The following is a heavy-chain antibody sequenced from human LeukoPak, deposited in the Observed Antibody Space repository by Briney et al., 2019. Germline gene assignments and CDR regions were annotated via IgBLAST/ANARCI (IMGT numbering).Heavy chain of an antibody. CDR1: GFTFSNYW. CDR2: IKQDGSEK. D-gene: IGHD3-10*01. Sequence: PGGSLGLSCAASGFTFSNYWMSWVRQAPGKGLEWVANIKQDGSEKYYVDSVKGRFTISRDKAKNSLYLQMNSLRAEDTAVYYCARQGGSGSYRYFDYWGQGTLVTVSS. V-gene: IGHV3-7*01. CDR3: ARQGGSGSYRYFDY. J-gene: IGHJ4*02.